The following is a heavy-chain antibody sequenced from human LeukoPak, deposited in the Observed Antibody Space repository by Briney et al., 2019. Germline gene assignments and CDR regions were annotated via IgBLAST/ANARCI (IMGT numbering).Heavy chain of an antibody. J-gene: IGHJ4*02. V-gene: IGHV3-48*01. CDR1: GFTFSSYS. D-gene: IGHD4-17*01. CDR3: AKTRGDYGVDYLDY. CDR2: ISSSSSTI. Sequence: AGGSLRLSCAASGFTFSSYSMNWVRQAPGKGLEWVSYISSSSSTIYYADSVKGRFTISRDNAKNSLYLQMNSLRAEDTAVYYCAKTRGDYGVDYLDYWGQGTLVTVSS.